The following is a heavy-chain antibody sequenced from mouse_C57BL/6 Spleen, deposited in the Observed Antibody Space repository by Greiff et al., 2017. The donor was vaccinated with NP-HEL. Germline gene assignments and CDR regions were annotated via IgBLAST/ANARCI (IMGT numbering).Heavy chain of an antibody. J-gene: IGHJ3*01. CDR2: INPNNGGT. D-gene: IGHD1-1*01. CDR3: AREDYYGSNPCAY. CDR1: GYTFTDYY. Sequence: EVQLQQSGPELVKPGASVKISCKASGYTFTDYYMNWVKQSHGKSLEWIGDINPNNGGTSYNQKFKGKATLTVDKSSSTAYMELRRLTSEDSAVYYSAREDYYGSNPCAYWGQGTLVTVSA. V-gene: IGHV1-26*01.